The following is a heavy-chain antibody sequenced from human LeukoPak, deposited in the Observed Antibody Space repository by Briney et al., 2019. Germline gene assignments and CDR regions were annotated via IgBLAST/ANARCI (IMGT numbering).Heavy chain of an antibody. CDR2: IYYSGST. V-gene: IGHV4-59*01. CDR1: GGSISSYY. D-gene: IGHD5-18*01. CDR3: ARGGYSYGPGYYYYYMDV. Sequence: PSETLSLTCTVSGGSISSYYWSWIRQPPGKGLEWLGYIYYSGSTNYNPSLKSRVTISVDTSKNQFSLKLSSVTAADTAVYYCARGGYSYGPGYYYYYMDVWGKGTTVTISS. J-gene: IGHJ6*03.